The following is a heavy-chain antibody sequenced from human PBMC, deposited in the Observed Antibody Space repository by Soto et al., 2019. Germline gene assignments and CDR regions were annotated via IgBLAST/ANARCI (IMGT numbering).Heavy chain of an antibody. Sequence: EVQLVESGGGLVQPGGSLRLSCAASGFTFSSYSMNWVRQAPGKGLEWVSYISSSSSTIYYADSVKGRFTISRDNAKNPLYLQMNSLRDEDTAVYYCARGLQWAEFDYWGQGTLVTVSS. D-gene: IGHD4-4*01. CDR1: GFTFSSYS. CDR3: ARGLQWAEFDY. J-gene: IGHJ4*02. CDR2: ISSSSSTI. V-gene: IGHV3-48*02.